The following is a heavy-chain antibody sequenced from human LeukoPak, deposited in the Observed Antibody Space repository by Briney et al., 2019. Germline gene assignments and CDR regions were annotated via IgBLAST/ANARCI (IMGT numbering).Heavy chain of an antibody. CDR2: ISSSSSYI. CDR1: GFTFSTYS. V-gene: IGHV3-21*01. CDR3: ASSLAAAGTGGWFDP. D-gene: IGHD6-13*01. Sequence: GGSLRLSCAASGFTFSTYSMNWVRRAPGKGLEWVSSISSSSSYIYYADSVKGRFTISRDNAKNSLYLQMNSLRAEDTAVYYCASSLAAAGTGGWFDPWGQGTLVTVSS. J-gene: IGHJ5*02.